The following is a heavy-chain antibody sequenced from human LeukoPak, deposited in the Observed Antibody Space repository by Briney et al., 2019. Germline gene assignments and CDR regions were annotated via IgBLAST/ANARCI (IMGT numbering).Heavy chain of an antibody. CDR3: ATRGPYCSSTSCRNFDY. CDR2: IYPGDSDT. Sequence: GESLKISCKGSGYSFTSYWIGWVRQMPGKGLEWRGIIYPGDSDTRYSPSFQGQVTISADKSISTAYLQWNSLKASDTAMYYCATRGPYCSSTSCRNFDYWGQGTLVTVSS. V-gene: IGHV5-51*01. D-gene: IGHD2-2*01. J-gene: IGHJ4*02. CDR1: GYSFTSYW.